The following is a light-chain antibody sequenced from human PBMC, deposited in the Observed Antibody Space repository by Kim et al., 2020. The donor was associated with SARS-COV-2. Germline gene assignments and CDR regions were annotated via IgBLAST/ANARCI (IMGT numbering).Light chain of an antibody. CDR3: QQYGSSPYS. V-gene: IGKV3-20*01. J-gene: IGKJ2*03. Sequence: LSPGEIAPLSCSASQSVGSSLFAWYQQKPGQAPRLLIYGAFKRFAGIPDRFSGSVSGTDFTLTISRPEPEDFAMYYCQQYGSSPYSFGQGTKLEI. CDR1: QSVGSSL. CDR2: GAF.